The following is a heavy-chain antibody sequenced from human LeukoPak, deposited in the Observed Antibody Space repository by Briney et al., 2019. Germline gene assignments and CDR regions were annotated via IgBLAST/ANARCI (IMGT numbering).Heavy chain of an antibody. CDR1: GGTFSSYA. V-gene: IGHV1-69*04. CDR3: ARGIAVAATDY. D-gene: IGHD6-19*01. CDR2: IIPLLGIA. J-gene: IGHJ4*02. Sequence: SVKVSCKASGGTFSSYAISWVRQAPGQGLEWMGRIIPLLGIANYAQKFQGRVTITADKSTSTAYMELSSLRSEDTAVYYCARGIAVAATDYWGQGTLVTVSS.